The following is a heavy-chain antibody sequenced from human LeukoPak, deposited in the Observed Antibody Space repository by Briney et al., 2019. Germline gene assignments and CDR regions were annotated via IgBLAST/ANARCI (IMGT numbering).Heavy chain of an antibody. Sequence: SGPTLVNPTQTLPLTCTVTGFSITTKSMSVGWIRQAPGKALEWLAIIFWDGNRRYNSSLRSRLTITSDNSKNQVVLTMTNMDPVDTATYFCAHSLRRPSCSGGNCYYFDYWGQGTLVTVSS. D-gene: IGHD2-15*01. CDR2: IFWDGNR. V-gene: IGHV2-5*02. CDR1: GFSITTKSMS. J-gene: IGHJ4*02. CDR3: AHSLRRPSCSGGNCYYFDY.